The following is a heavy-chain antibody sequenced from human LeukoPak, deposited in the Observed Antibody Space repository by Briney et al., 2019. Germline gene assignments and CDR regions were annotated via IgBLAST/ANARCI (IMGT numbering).Heavy chain of an antibody. CDR2: ISGSDGST. J-gene: IGHJ4*02. D-gene: IGHD2-15*01. CDR3: AKGWGSGAWDYFDY. CDR1: GFTFSSYA. Sequence: PGGSLRLSCAASGFTFSSYAMSWVRQAPGKGLEWVSAISGSDGSTYHADSVKGRFTVSRDNSKNTLYLQMNSLRAEDTAVYSCAKGWGSGAWDYFDYWGQGTLVTVSS. V-gene: IGHV3-23*01.